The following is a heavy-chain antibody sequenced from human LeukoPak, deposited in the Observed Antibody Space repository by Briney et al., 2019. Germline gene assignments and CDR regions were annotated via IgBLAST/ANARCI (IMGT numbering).Heavy chain of an antibody. CDR2: ISSSGSTI. CDR3: ASLGEQWLVQYLHY. CDR1: GFTFSSHG. V-gene: IGHV3-48*04. D-gene: IGHD6-19*01. J-gene: IGHJ4*02. Sequence: GGTLRLSCAASGFTFSSHGMSWVRQAPGKGLEWVSYISSSGSTIYYADSVKGRFTISRDNAKNSLYLQMNSLRAEDTAVYYCASLGEQWLVQYLHYWGQGTLLTVSS.